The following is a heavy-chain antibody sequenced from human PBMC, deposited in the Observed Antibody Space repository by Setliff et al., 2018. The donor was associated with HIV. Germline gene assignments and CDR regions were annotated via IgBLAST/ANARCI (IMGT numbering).Heavy chain of an antibody. CDR1: GYSISSDYC. Sequence: PSETLSLTCGVSGYSISSDYCWGWIRQPPGKGLEWIGNMCHGGNNNYYNPSLKSRVTISVDTSKNQLSLRLSSVTAADTAVYYCARHAALIKRYYYYYLDVWGKGTTVTVSS. CDR2: MCHGGNNN. CDR3: ARHAALIKRYYYYYLDV. V-gene: IGHV4-38-2*01. J-gene: IGHJ6*03. D-gene: IGHD5-18*01.